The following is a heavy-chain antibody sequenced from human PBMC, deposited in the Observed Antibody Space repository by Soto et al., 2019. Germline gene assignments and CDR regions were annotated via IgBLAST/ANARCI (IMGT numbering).Heavy chain of an antibody. CDR1: GYTFTGYD. D-gene: IGHD3-16*01. J-gene: IGHJ4*02. CDR2: MNPSNGNT. Sequence: ASVKVSCKASGYTFTGYDINWVRQATGQGLEWMGWMNPSNGNTGYAQKFQGRVTMTRNTSISTAYMELSSLISEDTAVYYRARAKMILTQNDYWGQGTLVTVSS. CDR3: ARAKMILTQNDY. V-gene: IGHV1-8*01.